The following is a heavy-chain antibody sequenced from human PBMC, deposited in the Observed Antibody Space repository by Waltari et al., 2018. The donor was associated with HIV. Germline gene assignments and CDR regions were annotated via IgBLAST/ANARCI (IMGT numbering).Heavy chain of an antibody. CDR1: GFSVSRYW. J-gene: IGHJ4*02. CDR3: VKDMFGEYDY. Sequence: EVQLVQSGGGLVQPGGSQRLSCAASGFSVSRYWMHWVRQIPGQGLVWVSRINPDGNTINYADSVRGRFTISRDYAKNTLYLQMNSLRDEDTAMYYCVKDMFGEYDYWGQGTLVTVSS. V-gene: IGHV3-74*01. D-gene: IGHD3-10*02. CDR2: INPDGNTI.